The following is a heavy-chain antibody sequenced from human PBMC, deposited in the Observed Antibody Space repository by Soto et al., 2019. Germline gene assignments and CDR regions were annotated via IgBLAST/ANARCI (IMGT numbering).Heavy chain of an antibody. V-gene: IGHV3-23*01. D-gene: IGHD5-12*01. CDR1: GFPFSIYA. Sequence: GGSLRLSCAASGFPFSIYAMTLVRQSPGKGLEWVSSISYSGVSTYYADSVKGRFTISRDSSENTLSLQMNSLRVDDTAVYYCARTRGYSDYALDYWGQGTLVTLSP. CDR2: ISYSGVST. CDR3: ARTRGYSDYALDY. J-gene: IGHJ4*02.